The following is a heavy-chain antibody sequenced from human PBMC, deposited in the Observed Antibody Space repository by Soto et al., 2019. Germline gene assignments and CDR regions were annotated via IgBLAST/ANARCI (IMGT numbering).Heavy chain of an antibody. D-gene: IGHD2-2*01. J-gene: IGHJ5*02. CDR2: IYYSGST. CDR1: GGSISSSSYY. Sequence: QLQLQESGPGLVKPSETLSLTCTVSGGSISSSSYYWGWIRQPPGKGLEWIGRIYYSGSTYYNPPLKSRVTISVDTSKNPSSLQLSFVTAADTAVYYCARLNIVVVPAAISWFDPWGQGTLVTVSS. V-gene: IGHV4-39*01. CDR3: ARLNIVVVPAAISWFDP.